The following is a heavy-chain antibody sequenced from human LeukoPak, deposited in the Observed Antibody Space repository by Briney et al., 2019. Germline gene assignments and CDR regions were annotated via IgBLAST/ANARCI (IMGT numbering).Heavy chain of an antibody. V-gene: IGHV4-61*02. Sequence: PPQTLSLTCTVSGGSISSGSYYWSWIRQPAGKGLEWIGRIYTTGSTNYNPSLTSRVTISLDTSKNQFSLNLRSVTAADTAVYYCARGFSPVGSGWSPWAFDIWGQGTMVTVSS. CDR1: GGSISSGSYY. CDR3: ARGFSPVGSGWSPWAFDI. J-gene: IGHJ3*02. CDR2: IYTTGST. D-gene: IGHD6-19*01.